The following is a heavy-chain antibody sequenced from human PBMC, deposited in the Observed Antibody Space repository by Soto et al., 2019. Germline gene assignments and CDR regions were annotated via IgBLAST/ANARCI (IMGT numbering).Heavy chain of an antibody. V-gene: IGHV3-23*01. CDR1: GFTFSSYA. CDR3: AKDNRITMVRGVDNDAFDI. Sequence: GGSLRLSCAASGFTFSSYAMSWVRQAPGKGLEWVSAISGSGGSTYYADSVKGRFTISRDNSKNTLYLQMNSLRAEDTAVYYCAKDNRITMVRGVDNDAFDIWGQGTMVTVSS. CDR2: ISGSGGST. J-gene: IGHJ3*02. D-gene: IGHD3-10*01.